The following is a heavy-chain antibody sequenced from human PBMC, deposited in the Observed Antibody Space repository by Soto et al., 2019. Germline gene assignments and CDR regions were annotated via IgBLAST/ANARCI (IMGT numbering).Heavy chain of an antibody. V-gene: IGHV1-2*02. D-gene: IGHD6-19*01. CDR1: GYTFSGFY. CDR3: ASAAVTGTAGLDF. CDR2: INPNSGGT. J-gene: IGHJ4*02. Sequence: ASVKVSCKASGYTFSGFYMHWVRQAPGQGLEWMGWINPNSGGTKSAEKFQGRVSMTRDTSISTAYMELSRLTSDDTAVYYCASAAVTGTAGLDFWGQGTQVTVSS.